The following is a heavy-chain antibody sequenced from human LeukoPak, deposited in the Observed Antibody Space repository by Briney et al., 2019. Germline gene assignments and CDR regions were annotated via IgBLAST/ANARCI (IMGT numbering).Heavy chain of an antibody. CDR2: ISSSSSYI. D-gene: IGHD1-26*01. CDR1: GFTFSSYS. Sequence: GGSLRLSCAASGFTFSSYSMNWVRQAPGKGLEWVSSISSSSSYIYYADSVKGRFTISRDNAKNSLYLQMNNLRAEDTAVYYCARVVGLSGSYEGDYFDYWGQGTLVTVSS. J-gene: IGHJ4*02. CDR3: ARVVGLSGSYEGDYFDY. V-gene: IGHV3-21*01.